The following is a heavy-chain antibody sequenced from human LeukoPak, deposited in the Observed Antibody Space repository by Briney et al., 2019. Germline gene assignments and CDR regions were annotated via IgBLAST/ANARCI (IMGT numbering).Heavy chain of an antibody. D-gene: IGHD3-10*01. J-gene: IGHJ4*02. V-gene: IGHV3-23*01. CDR3: AKRNTMVRGGPCFDY. CDR1: GFTFSSYA. Sequence: GGSLRLSCAASGFTFSSYAMNWVRQAPGKGLGWVSIIFGSGDTTYYADSVKGRFTVSRDNSKNTLYLQMNSLRPEDTAIYYCAKRNTMVRGGPCFDYWGQGLLVTVSS. CDR2: IFGSGDTT.